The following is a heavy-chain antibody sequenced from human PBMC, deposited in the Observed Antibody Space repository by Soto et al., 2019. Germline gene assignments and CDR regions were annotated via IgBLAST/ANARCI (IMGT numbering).Heavy chain of an antibody. CDR1: GFTFSRYW. Sequence: QPGGSLRLSCAASGFTFSRYWMHWVRQAPGKGLVWVSHINSDGSSTTYADSVKGRFTIFRDNGEDTLYLQMNSLRAEDTAVYYCARAGYGDGWFDPWGQGTLVTVPS. D-gene: IGHD4-17*01. CDR2: INSDGSST. J-gene: IGHJ5*02. CDR3: ARAGYGDGWFDP. V-gene: IGHV3-74*01.